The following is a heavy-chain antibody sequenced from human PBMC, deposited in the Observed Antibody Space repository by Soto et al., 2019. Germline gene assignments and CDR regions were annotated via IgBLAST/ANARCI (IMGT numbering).Heavy chain of an antibody. CDR3: ARVTYYYGSGSYGNFDY. CDR1: GGSISSYY. J-gene: IGHJ4*02. D-gene: IGHD3-10*01. CDR2: IYYSGST. Sequence: SDTLSVTCTVSGGSISSYYWSWIRQPPGKGLEWIGYIYYSGSTNYNPSLKSRVTISVDTSKNQFSLKLSSVTAADTAVYYCARVTYYYGSGSYGNFDYWGQGTLVTVSS. V-gene: IGHV4-59*07.